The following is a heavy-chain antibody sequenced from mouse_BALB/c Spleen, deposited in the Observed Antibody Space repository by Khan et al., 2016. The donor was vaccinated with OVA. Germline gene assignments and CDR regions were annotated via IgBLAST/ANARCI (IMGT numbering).Heavy chain of an antibody. CDR2: ISTYYGDA. D-gene: IGHD1-1*01. V-gene: IGHV1S137*01. J-gene: IGHJ4*01. CDR3: ARRVIRYGSSNSYYYAMDY. CDR1: GYTFTDYT. Sequence: QVHVKQSGAELVRPGVSVKISCKGSGYTFTDYTMHWVKQSHAKSLEWIGVISTYYGDASYNQKFKGKATMTVDKSSSPAYMELARRTSEDSAIYYGARRVIRYGSSNSYYYAMDYWGQGTSVTVSS.